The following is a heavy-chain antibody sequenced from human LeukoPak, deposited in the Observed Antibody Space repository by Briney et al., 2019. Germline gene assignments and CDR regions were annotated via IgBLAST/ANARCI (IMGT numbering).Heavy chain of an antibody. CDR1: GGPISSSSYY. CDR2: MYYGGST. V-gene: IGHV4-39*01. Sequence: SETLSLTCNVSGGPISSSSYYWGWIRQPPGKGLEWIGSMYYGGSTYYNPSLKSRVTISVDTSKNQFSLKLSSVTAADTAVYYCARRGPSGRSLDYWGQGTLVTVSS. D-gene: IGHD1-26*01. J-gene: IGHJ4*02. CDR3: ARRGPSGRSLDY.